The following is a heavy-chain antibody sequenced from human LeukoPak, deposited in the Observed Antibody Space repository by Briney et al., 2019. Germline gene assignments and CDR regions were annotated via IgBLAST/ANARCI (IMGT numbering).Heavy chain of an antibody. CDR1: GGSFSGYY. V-gene: IGHV4-34*01. D-gene: IGHD3-10*01. Sequence: SETLSLTCAVYGGSFSGYYWSWIRQPPGKGLEWIGEINHSGSTNYNPSLKSRVTISVDTSKNEFSLKLSSVTAADTALYYCAREDYYNSGRPIDYWGQGALVTVSS. J-gene: IGHJ4*02. CDR3: AREDYYNSGRPIDY. CDR2: INHSGST.